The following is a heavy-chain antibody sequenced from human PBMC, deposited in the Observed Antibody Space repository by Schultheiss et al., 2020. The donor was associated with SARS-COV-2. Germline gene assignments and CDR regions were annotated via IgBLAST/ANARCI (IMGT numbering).Heavy chain of an antibody. V-gene: IGHV3-64D*06. Sequence: AGSLRLSCAASGFTFSGSAMHWVRQAPGKGLEYVSAISSNGGSTYYADSVKGRFTISRDNSKNTLYLQMSSLRAEDTAVYYCVKDRGSYAGYYYYYYGMDVWGQGTTVTVSS. D-gene: IGHD1-26*01. CDR3: VKDRGSYAGYYYYYYGMDV. J-gene: IGHJ6*02. CDR1: GFTFSGSA. CDR2: ISSNGGST.